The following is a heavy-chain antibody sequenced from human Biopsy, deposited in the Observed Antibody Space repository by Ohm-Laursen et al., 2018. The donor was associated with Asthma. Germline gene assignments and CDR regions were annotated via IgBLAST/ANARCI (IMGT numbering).Heavy chain of an antibody. CDR2: INAGNGNT. D-gene: IGHD3-9*01. J-gene: IGHJ3*02. CDR1: GYTFISYA. V-gene: IGHV1-3*01. Sequence: ASVKVSCKASGYTFISYAIHWVRQAPGQRLEWMGWINAGNGNTKYSQKFQGRVTITRDTSASTAYKELSSLRSEDTAVYYWARTYYDFLTGQVNDAFGIWGQGTMVTVSS. CDR3: ARTYYDFLTGQVNDAFGI.